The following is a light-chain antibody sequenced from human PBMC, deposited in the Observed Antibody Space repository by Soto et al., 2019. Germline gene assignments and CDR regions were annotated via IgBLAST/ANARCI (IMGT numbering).Light chain of an antibody. V-gene: IGKV3D-15*01. Sequence: EIMRRQSQAIMSVFTGERANPSSRARQSVDINLAWYQQKPGQAPRLLFFGASTMSTGIPSRFSGSGSGTDFTLTISSLQSEDFGVYFCHQSDSRPLTFGGGTKVEIK. CDR1: QSVDIN. J-gene: IGKJ4*01. CDR2: GAS. CDR3: HQSDSRPLT.